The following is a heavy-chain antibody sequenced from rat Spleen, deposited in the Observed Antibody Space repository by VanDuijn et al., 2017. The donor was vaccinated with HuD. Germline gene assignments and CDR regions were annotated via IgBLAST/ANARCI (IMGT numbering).Heavy chain of an antibody. Sequence: EVQLVESGGGLVQPRRSLKLSCAVSGFTFSDYNMAWVRQAPKKGLEWVATIIYDGTRTYYRDSVKGRFTISRDNAKSTLYLQMDSLRSEDTATYYCAKNIYSSSYIYYFDYWGQGVMVTVSS. CDR2: IIYDGTRT. D-gene: IGHD1-2*01. J-gene: IGHJ2*01. CDR1: GFTFSDYN. CDR3: AKNIYSSSYIYYFDY. V-gene: IGHV5S10*01.